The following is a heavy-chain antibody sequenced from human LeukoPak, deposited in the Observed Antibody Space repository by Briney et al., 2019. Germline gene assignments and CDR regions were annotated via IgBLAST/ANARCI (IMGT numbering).Heavy chain of an antibody. Sequence: GGSLRLSCAASGFTFDDYAMHWVRQAPGKGLEWVSGISWNSGSIGYADSVKGRFTISRDNAKNSLYLQMNSLRAEDTALYYCAKDYYDSSGYYYGTGAFDIWGQGTMVTVSS. CDR2: ISWNSGSI. CDR3: AKDYYDSSGYYYGTGAFDI. CDR1: GFTFDDYA. V-gene: IGHV3-9*01. D-gene: IGHD3-22*01. J-gene: IGHJ3*02.